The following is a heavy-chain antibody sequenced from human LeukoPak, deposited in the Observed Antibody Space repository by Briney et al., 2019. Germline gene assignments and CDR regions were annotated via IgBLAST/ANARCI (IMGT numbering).Heavy chain of an antibody. D-gene: IGHD1-20*01. CDR1: GGSISSSSYY. Sequence: SETLSLTCTVSGGSISSSSYYWGWIRQPPGKGLEWIGSIYYSGSTYYNPSLKSRVTISVDTSKNQFSLKLSSVTAADTAVYYCARQAVTGTTNSYFDYWGQGTLVTVSS. V-gene: IGHV4-39*01. J-gene: IGHJ4*02. CDR3: ARQAVTGTTNSYFDY. CDR2: IYYSGST.